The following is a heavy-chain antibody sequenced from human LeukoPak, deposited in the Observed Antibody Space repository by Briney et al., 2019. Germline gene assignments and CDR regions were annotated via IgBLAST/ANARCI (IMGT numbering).Heavy chain of an antibody. CDR2: VDPEDGET. CDR3: ATRYYCSSTSCPY. CDR1: GYTYTDYY. J-gene: IGHJ4*02. V-gene: IGHV1-69-2*01. D-gene: IGHD2-2*01. Sequence: ASVKVSCKVSGYTYTDYYMHWEQQAPGKGLEWMGLVDPEDGETIYAEKFQGRVTITADTSTDTAYMELSSLRSEDTAVYYCATRYYCSSTSCPYWGQGTLVTVSS.